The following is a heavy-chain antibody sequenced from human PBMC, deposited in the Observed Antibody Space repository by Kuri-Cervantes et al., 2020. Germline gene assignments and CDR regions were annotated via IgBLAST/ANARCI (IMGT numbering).Heavy chain of an antibody. Sequence: GGSLRLSCAASGFTFSSYWMSWVRQAPGKGLEWVANIKQDGSEKYFVDSVKGRFTISRDNAKNSLYMQMNSLLAEDTAVYYCARYYGDLKKSLGWFAPWGQGTLVTVSS. V-gene: IGHV3-7*01. CDR3: ARYYGDLKKSLGWFAP. J-gene: IGHJ5*02. CDR2: IKQDGSEK. D-gene: IGHD4-17*01. CDR1: GFTFSSYW.